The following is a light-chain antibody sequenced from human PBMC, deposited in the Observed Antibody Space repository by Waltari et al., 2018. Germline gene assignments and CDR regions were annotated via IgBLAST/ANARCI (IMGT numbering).Light chain of an antibody. V-gene: IGKV1-39*01. CDR3: QQSYSTPYT. CDR1: QSISTF. CDR2: ASS. J-gene: IGKJ2*01. Sequence: DIQMTQSPSSLSASVGDRVTITCRASQSISTFLNWYQQKPTKAPKLLIYASSTLQSGVPSRFTGSGSGTDFTLTISRLQPEDFATYYCQQSYSTPYTFGQGTQVDIK.